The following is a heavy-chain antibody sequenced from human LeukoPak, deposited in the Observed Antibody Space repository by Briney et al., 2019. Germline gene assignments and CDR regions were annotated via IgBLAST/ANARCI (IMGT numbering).Heavy chain of an antibody. CDR3: ARSGYDYVWGSYRYSSYYYYMDV. J-gene: IGHJ6*03. Sequence: SETLSLTCTVSGGSISSYYWSWIRQPPGKGLEWIGYIYCSGSTNYNPSLKSRVTISVDTSKNQFSLKLSSVTAADTAVYYCARSGYDYVWGSYRYSSYYYYMDVWGKGTTVTVSS. CDR2: IYCSGST. D-gene: IGHD3-16*02. CDR1: GGSISSYY. V-gene: IGHV4-59*12.